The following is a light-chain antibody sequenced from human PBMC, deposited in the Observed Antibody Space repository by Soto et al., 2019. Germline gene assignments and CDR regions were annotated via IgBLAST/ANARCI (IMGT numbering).Light chain of an antibody. CDR2: EVS. V-gene: IGLV2-14*01. Sequence: QSALTQPASVSGSPGQSITISCTGTSSDVGGYNYVSWYQQHPGKAHKLMISEVSNRPSGVSNRFSGSKSGNTASLTISGRQSEDEADYYCSSYTSSSTLVFGGGTKLTVL. CDR1: SSDVGGYNY. J-gene: IGLJ2*01. CDR3: SSYTSSSTLV.